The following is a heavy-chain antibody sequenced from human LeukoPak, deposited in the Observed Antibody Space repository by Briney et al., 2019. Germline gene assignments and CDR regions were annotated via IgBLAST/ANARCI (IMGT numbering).Heavy chain of an antibody. CDR2: INHSGST. CDR3: AREQLRGYDILTGQIDY. V-gene: IGHV4-34*01. J-gene: IGHJ4*02. D-gene: IGHD3-9*01. Sequence: SETLSLTCAVYGGSFSGYYWSWIRQPPGKGLEWIGEINHSGSTNYNPSLKSRVTISVDTSKNQFSLKLSSVTAADTAVYYCAREQLRGYDILTGQIDYWGQGTLVTVSS. CDR1: GGSFSGYY.